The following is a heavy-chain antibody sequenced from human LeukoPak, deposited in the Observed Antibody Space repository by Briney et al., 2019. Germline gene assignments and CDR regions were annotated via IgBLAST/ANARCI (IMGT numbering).Heavy chain of an antibody. D-gene: IGHD2-2*01. CDR3: ARHKTDCSSTSCYAIDYYYYMDV. CDR2: THTSGSS. J-gene: IGHJ6*03. V-gene: IGHV4-4*07. CDR1: GGSTSSYY. Sequence: SETLSLTCSVSGGSTSSYYCSWIRQPAGKGLEWIGRTHTSGSSNYNPSLQSRVTMSVDTSKNQFSLKLSSANAADTAVSYCARHKTDCSSTSCYAIDYYYYMDVWGKGTTVTISS.